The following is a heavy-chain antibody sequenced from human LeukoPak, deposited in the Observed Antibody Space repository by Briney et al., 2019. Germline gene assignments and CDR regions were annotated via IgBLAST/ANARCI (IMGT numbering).Heavy chain of an antibody. J-gene: IGHJ4*02. CDR1: GYTFTSYD. D-gene: IGHD3-3*01. CDR3: ARSLWSGYYPFDY. Sequence: ASVKVSCKASGYTFTSYDINWVRQATGQGLEWMGWMNPNSGNTGYAQKFQGRVTVTRNTSISTAYMELSSLRSEDTAVYYCARSLWSGYYPFDYWRQGTLVTVSS. CDR2: MNPNSGNT. V-gene: IGHV1-8*01.